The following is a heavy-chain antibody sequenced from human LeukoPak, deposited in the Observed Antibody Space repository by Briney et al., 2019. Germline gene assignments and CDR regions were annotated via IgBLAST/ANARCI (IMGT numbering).Heavy chain of an antibody. D-gene: IGHD5-24*01. V-gene: IGHV1-69*05. CDR3: ARDGWMATHPGAFDI. J-gene: IGHJ3*02. CDR2: IIAVFGTT. CDR1: GCTFTSYA. Sequence: GASVKVSCKASGCTFTSYAIRWVRQAPGQGLEWMGGIIAVFGTTNYAQKFQGRVTITRDTSASTAYMELSSLRSEDTAVYYCARDGWMATHPGAFDIWGQGTMVTVSS.